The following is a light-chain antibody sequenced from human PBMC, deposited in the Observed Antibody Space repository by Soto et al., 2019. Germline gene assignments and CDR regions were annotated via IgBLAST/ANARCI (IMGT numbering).Light chain of an antibody. Sequence: QAVVTQPPSVSGAPGQRVTISCTGSSSNIGAGYDVHWYQQLPGTAPKLLIYGNSNRPSGVPDRFSGSKSGTSASLPITGLEAEDEADYYCQSYDSSLSVDVVFGGGTKLTVL. CDR1: SSNIGAGYD. CDR3: QSYDSSLSVDVV. V-gene: IGLV1-40*01. CDR2: GNS. J-gene: IGLJ2*01.